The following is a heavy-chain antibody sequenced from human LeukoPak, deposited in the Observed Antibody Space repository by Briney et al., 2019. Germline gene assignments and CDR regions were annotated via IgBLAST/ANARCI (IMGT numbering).Heavy chain of an antibody. J-gene: IGHJ4*02. CDR2: SDYSGST. Sequence: SETLSLTCTVSGGSISSSSYYWSWIRQPPGKGLEWIGYSDYSGSTNYNPSLKSRVTISVDTSKNQFSLKLSSVTAADTAVYYCARFARSEPGYSSSWRNFDYWGQGTLVTVSS. CDR3: ARFARSEPGYSSSWRNFDY. CDR1: GGSISSSSYY. D-gene: IGHD6-13*01. V-gene: IGHV4-61*01.